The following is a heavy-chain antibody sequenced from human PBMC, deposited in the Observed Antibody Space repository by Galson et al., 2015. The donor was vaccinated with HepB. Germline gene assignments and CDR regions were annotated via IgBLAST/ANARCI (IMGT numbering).Heavy chain of an antibody. Sequence: SLRLSCAASGFTFDDYAMHWVRQAPGKGLEWVSGISWNSGSIGYADSVKGRFTISRDNAKNSPYLQMNSLRAEDTALYYCAKDIGNRSGVFTPEFDPWGQGTLVTVSS. D-gene: IGHD1-14*01. V-gene: IGHV3-9*01. CDR1: GFTFDDYA. J-gene: IGHJ5*02. CDR2: ISWNSGSI. CDR3: AKDIGNRSGVFTPEFDP.